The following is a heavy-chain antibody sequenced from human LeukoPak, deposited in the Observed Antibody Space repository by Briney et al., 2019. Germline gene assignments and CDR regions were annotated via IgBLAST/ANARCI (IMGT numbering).Heavy chain of an antibody. V-gene: IGHV3-53*01. CDR3: ARDPPVAVTGPSLDY. J-gene: IGHJ4*02. D-gene: IGHD6-19*01. Sequence: GGSLRLSCAASGFTVSSNYMSWVRQAPGKGLDWVSVIYSGGRTYYADSVKGRFTISRENSKNTLYLQMNSLRAEDTAVYYCARDPPVAVTGPSLDYWGQGTLVTVSS. CDR2: IYSGGRT. CDR1: GFTVSSNY.